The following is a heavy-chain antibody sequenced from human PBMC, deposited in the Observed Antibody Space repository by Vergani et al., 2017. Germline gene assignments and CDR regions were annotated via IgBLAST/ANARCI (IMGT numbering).Heavy chain of an antibody. V-gene: IGHV1-69*14. CDR1: GGTFSSYA. J-gene: IGHJ2*01. Sequence: QVQLVQSGAEVKKPGSSVKVSCKASGGTFSSYAISWVRQAPGQGLEWMGRIIPIFGTANYAQKFQGRVTITADKSTSTAYMELSSLRSEDTAMYYCARAVTIFGVVTRDWYFDLWGRGTLVTVSS. D-gene: IGHD3-3*01. CDR2: IIPIFGTA. CDR3: ARAVTIFGVVTRDWYFDL.